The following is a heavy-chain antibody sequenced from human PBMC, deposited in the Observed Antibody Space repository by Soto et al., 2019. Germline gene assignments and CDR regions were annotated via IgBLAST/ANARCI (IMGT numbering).Heavy chain of an antibody. V-gene: IGHV1-18*01. CDR1: GYTFTSYG. J-gene: IGHJ5*02. D-gene: IGHD6-19*01. CDR3: ARDPSSGWYEGWFDP. CDR2: ISAYNGNT. Sequence: ASVKVSCKASGYTFTSYGISWVRQAPGQGLEWMGWISAYNGNTNYAQKLQGRVTMTTDTSTSTAYMELRSPRSDDTAVYYCARDPSSGWYEGWFDPWGQGTLVTVSX.